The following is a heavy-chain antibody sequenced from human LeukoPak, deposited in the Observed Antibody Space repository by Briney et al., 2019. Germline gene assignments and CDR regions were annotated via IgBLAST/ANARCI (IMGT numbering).Heavy chain of an antibody. Sequence: PGGSLRLSCAASGFTFSSYGMHWVRQAPGKGLEWVAVIWYDGSNKYYADSVKGRFTISRDNSRNTLYLQMNSLRAEDTAVYYCARESLQDIVVVPAAFDIWGQGTMVTVSS. V-gene: IGHV3-33*01. CDR3: ARESLQDIVVVPAAFDI. D-gene: IGHD2-2*01. CDR1: GFTFSSYG. CDR2: IWYDGSNK. J-gene: IGHJ3*02.